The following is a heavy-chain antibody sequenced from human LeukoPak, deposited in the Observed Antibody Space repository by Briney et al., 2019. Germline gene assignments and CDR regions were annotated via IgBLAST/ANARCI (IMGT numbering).Heavy chain of an antibody. CDR1: GGSISSYY. D-gene: IGHD3-22*01. CDR2: IYYSGST. Sequence: SETLSLTCTVSGGSISSYYWSWIRQPPGKGLEWIGYIYYSGSTNYNPSLKSRVTISIDTSKNQFSLKLGSVTAADTAVYYCARDRGSPYYYDSSGLFDYWGQGTLVTVSS. J-gene: IGHJ4*02. V-gene: IGHV4-59*01. CDR3: ARDRGSPYYYDSSGLFDY.